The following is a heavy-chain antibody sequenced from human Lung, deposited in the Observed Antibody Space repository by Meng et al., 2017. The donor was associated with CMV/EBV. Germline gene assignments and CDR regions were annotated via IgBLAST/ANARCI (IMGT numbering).Heavy chain of an antibody. CDR2: ISSNSRYI. V-gene: IGHV3-21*01. D-gene: IGHD2-15*01. CDR3: ARVYCSRGSCSFDY. J-gene: IGHJ4*02. Sequence: GGSLRLXCAVSGFTFSSYSVNWVRQAPGKGLEWVSSISSNSRYIFYADSVKGRFTISRDNAKNALHLQMNSLRDEDTAVYYCARVYCSRGSCSFDYWGQGTLVTFSS. CDR1: GFTFSSYS.